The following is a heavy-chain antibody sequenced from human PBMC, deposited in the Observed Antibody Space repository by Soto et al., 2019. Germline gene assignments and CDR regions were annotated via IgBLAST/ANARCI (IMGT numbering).Heavy chain of an antibody. J-gene: IGHJ4*02. Sequence: PWGSLRLSCAASEFTFTNYALHWVRQAPGKGLEWVSSISGGGTGTYSADAVKGRFTISSDKSRNTVYLQMSSLRAEDTAVYYCEKGYYYYNYVNWVANKAFDSWAKGNLVPVS. CDR3: EKGYYYYNYVNWVANKAFDS. CDR1: EFTFTNYA. D-gene: IGHD3-16*01. V-gene: IGHV3-23*01. CDR2: ISGGGTGT.